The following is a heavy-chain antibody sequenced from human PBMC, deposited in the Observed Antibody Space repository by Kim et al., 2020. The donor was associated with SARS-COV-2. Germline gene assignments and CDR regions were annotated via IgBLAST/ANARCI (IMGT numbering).Heavy chain of an antibody. J-gene: IGHJ6*02. CDR2: ISAYNGNT. CDR3: ARSHPYYYGSGRLIPNYYYYGMDV. CDR1: GYTFTSYG. Sequence: ASVKVSCKASGYTFTSYGISWVRQAPGQGLEWMGWISAYNGNTNYAQKLQGRVTMTTDTSTSTAYMELRSLRSDDTAVYYCARSHPYYYGSGRLIPNYYYYGMDVWGQGTTVTVSS. D-gene: IGHD3-10*01. V-gene: IGHV1-18*01.